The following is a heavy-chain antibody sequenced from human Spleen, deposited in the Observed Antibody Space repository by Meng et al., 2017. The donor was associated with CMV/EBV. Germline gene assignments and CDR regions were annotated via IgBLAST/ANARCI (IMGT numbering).Heavy chain of an antibody. CDR3: ARGSGLAYCSSTSCYRGAFDI. CDR1: GFSFSSHD. Sequence: GGSLRLSCAASGFSFSSHDMHWVRQTPGKGLEWVSSIGSAGDRYYAGSVKGRFTISRDNAKNSLYLQMNSLRAEDTAVYYCARGSGLAYCSSTSCYRGAFDIWGQGTMVTVSS. J-gene: IGHJ3*02. D-gene: IGHD2-2*02. CDR2: IGSAGDR. V-gene: IGHV3-13*01.